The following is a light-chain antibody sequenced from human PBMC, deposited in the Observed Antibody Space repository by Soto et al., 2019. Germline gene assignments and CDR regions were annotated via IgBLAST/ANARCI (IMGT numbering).Light chain of an antibody. V-gene: IGLV3-1*01. J-gene: IGLJ1*01. CDR3: QAWDSGTGF. CDR2: QDS. CDR1: KLGDKY. Sequence: SSELTQPPSVSVSPGQTASITCSGDKLGDKYACWYQQKPGQSPVLVIYQDSKRPSGIPERFSGCNSGNTATLTISGTQAMDEADYYCQAWDSGTGFCGTGTKGTVL.